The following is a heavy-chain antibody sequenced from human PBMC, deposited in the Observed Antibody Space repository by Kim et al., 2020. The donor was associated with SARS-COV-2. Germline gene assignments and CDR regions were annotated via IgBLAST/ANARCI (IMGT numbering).Heavy chain of an antibody. CDR2: ISEVGGYYI. CDR1: GFIFSNYA. Sequence: GGSLRLSCAASGFIFSNYAMHWVRQAPGKGLEWLSAISEVGGYYIYYRDSVKGRFTMSRDNSKNTLYLQMNSLRAEDTAVYFCAKAYPQPRTTAVADPFDSWGQGTLVTVSS. CDR3: AKAYPQPRTTAVADPFDS. D-gene: IGHD6-19*01. J-gene: IGHJ4*02. V-gene: IGHV3-23*01.